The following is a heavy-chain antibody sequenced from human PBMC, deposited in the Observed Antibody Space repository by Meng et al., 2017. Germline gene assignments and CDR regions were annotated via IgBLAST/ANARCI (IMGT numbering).Heavy chain of an antibody. CDR1: GFTFSSYG. D-gene: IGHD6-19*01. CDR2: IWYDGSNK. J-gene: IGHJ4*02. V-gene: IGHV3-33*01. Sequence: VELGESGGGVVQPGRSLRLSCAASGFTFSSYGMHWVRQAPGKGLEWVAVIWYDGSNKYYADSVKGRFTISRDNSKNTLYLQMNSLRAEDTAVYYCASSPSVAGTFVDYWGQGTLVTVSS. CDR3: ASSPSVAGTFVDY.